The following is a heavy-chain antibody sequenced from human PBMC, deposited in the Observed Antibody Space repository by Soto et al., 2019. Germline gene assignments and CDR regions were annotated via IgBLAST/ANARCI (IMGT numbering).Heavy chain of an antibody. CDR3: ARGRHDSSLSSAEYFQR. V-gene: IGHV1-18*01. D-gene: IGHD6-6*01. Sequence: ASVKVSCKASGYTFTYYAINWVRQAPEQGFEWMGWISAYNGNTNYAQKLQGRVTMTTDTSTTTAYMELRSLKSDDTAVYYCARGRHDSSLSSAEYFQRWGQGTLVTVSS. CDR2: ISAYNGNT. J-gene: IGHJ1*01. CDR1: GYTFTYYA.